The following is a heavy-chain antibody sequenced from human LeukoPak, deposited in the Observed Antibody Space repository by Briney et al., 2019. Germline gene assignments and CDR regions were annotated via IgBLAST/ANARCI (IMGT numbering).Heavy chain of an antibody. J-gene: IGHJ4*02. V-gene: IGHV1-2*02. CDR1: GYTFTSYA. CDR2: INPNSGGT. CDR3: VRQLADFDY. D-gene: IGHD6-6*01. Sequence: ASVKVSCKASGYTFTSYAMHWVRQAPGQRLEWMGWINPNSGGTNYAQKFQGRVTMTRDTSISTAYMELSRLRSDDTAVYYCVRQLADFDYWGQGTLVTVSS.